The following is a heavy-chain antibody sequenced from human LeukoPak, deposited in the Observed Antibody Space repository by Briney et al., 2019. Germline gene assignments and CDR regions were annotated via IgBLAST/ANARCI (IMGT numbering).Heavy chain of an antibody. J-gene: IGHJ5*02. CDR2: ISSDSSYI. V-gene: IGHV3-21*06. CDR3: ARSPEPFDYGPYNWFDP. CDR1: GFNFNTYT. Sequence: PGGSLRLSCAASGFNFNTYTMNWVRQAPGKGLEWVSSISSDSSYIYYADAVHGRFTVSRDNSRSMMYLQMNSLRAEDTAVYYCARSPEPFDYGPYNWFDPWGQGTRVTVSS. D-gene: IGHD4-17*01.